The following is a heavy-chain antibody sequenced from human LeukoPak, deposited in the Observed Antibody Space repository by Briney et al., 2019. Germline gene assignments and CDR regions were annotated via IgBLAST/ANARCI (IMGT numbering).Heavy chain of an antibody. CDR1: GYTFTGYY. V-gene: IGHV1-2*02. CDR2: INPNSGGT. J-gene: IGHJ6*02. D-gene: IGHD3-10*01. CDR3: ARDRVTMVRGVHYGMDV. Sequence: GASVEVSCKASGYTFTGYYMHWVRQAPGQGLEWMGWINPNSGGTNYAQMFQGRVTMTRDTSISTAYMELSRLRSDDTAVYYCARDRVTMVRGVHYGMDVWGQGTTVTVSS.